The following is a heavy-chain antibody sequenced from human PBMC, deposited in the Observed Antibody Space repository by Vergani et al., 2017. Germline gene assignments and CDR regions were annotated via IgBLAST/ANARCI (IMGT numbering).Heavy chain of an antibody. D-gene: IGHD1-14*01. J-gene: IGHJ5*02. Sequence: QVQLVESGGGVVQPGRSLRLSCAASGFTFNQYGMHWVRQAPGKGLEWVAVTWYDGNNKQYADSVKGRFTISRGNSKSKMYLQMNILRDEDTGVYYCARDLGLLNNRIDPWGQGTLVTVSS. V-gene: IGHV3-33*01. CDR2: TWYDGNNK. CDR3: ARDLGLLNNRIDP. CDR1: GFTFNQYG.